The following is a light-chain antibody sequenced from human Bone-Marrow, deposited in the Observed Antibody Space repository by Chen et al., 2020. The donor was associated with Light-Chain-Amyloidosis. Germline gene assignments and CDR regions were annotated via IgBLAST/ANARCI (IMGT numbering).Light chain of an antibody. CDR1: SSDVGSYNL. Sequence: SALTQPASVSGSIGRSITLYRLGTSSDVGSYNLVSWYQQHPGKAPKFMIYEVNNRPSGVSNRFSGSKSGNTASLTISGLQAEDEADYYCCSYAGSSTLVFGGGTKVTVL. J-gene: IGLJ3*02. CDR3: CSYAGSSTLV. V-gene: IGLV2-23*02. CDR2: EVN.